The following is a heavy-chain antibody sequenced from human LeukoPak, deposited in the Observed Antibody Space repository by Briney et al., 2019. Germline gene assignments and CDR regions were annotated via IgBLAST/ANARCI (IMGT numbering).Heavy chain of an antibody. CDR3: AKAGSYGDYDMDV. J-gene: IGHJ6*03. CDR1: GFTLDDYT. V-gene: IGHV3-43*01. Sequence: PGGSLRLSCAASGFTLDDYTMHWVRQAPGKGLEWVSLISWDGGSTYYADSVKGRFTISRDNSKNSLYLQMNSLRTEDTALYYCAKAGSYGDYDMDVWGKGTTVTVSS. D-gene: IGHD4-17*01. CDR2: ISWDGGST.